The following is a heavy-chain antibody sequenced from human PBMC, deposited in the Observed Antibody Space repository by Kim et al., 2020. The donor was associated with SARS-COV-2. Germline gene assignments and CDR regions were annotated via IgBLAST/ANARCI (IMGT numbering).Heavy chain of an antibody. CDR3: ARRITIFGVVPIGPNDY. V-gene: IGHV4-39*07. Sequence: SETLSLTCTVSGGSISSSSYYWGWIRQPPGKGLEWIGSIYYSGSTYYNPSLKSRVTISVDTSKNQFSLKLSSVTAADTAVYYCARRITIFGVVPIGPNDYWGQGTLVTVSS. CDR1: GGSISSSSYY. CDR2: IYYSGST. J-gene: IGHJ4*02. D-gene: IGHD3-3*01.